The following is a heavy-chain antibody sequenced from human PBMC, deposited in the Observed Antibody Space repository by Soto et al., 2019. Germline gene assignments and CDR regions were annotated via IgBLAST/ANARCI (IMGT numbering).Heavy chain of an antibody. J-gene: IGHJ4*02. Sequence: ASVKVSCEASGYTFTGYYMHWVRQAPGQGLEWMGWINPNSGGTNYAQKFQGWVTMTRDTSISTAYMELSRLRSDDTAVYYCARDSYNYYYYDSSGSPGPFDYWGQGTLVTVSS. CDR3: ARDSYNYYYYDSSGSPGPFDY. D-gene: IGHD3-22*01. CDR1: GYTFTGYY. V-gene: IGHV1-2*04. CDR2: INPNSGGT.